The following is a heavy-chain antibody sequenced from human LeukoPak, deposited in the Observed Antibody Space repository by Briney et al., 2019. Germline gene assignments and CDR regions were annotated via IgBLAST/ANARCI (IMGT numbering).Heavy chain of an antibody. J-gene: IGHJ3*02. CDR3: AGGGGLGRGPKRRGADDAFDI. V-gene: IGHV4-34*01. D-gene: IGHD3-16*01. CDR2: INHSGST. Sequence: SSETLSLTCAVYGGSFSGYYWSWIRQPPGKGLEWIGEINHSGSTNYNPSLKSRVTISVDTSKNQFSLKLSSVTAADTAVYYCAGGGGLGRGPKRRGADDAFDIWGQGTMVTVSS. CDR1: GGSFSGYY.